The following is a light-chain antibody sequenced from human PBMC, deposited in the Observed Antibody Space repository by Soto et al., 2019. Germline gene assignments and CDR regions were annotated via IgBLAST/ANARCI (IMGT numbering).Light chain of an antibody. CDR2: DVN. V-gene: IGLV2-14*03. Sequence: QSALTQPASVSGSPGQSITISCTGTSSDIGAYNFVSWYQQHPGKAPKLMLYDVNIRPSGLSNRFSGAKSGNTASLTISGHQAEDEAAYYCTSGTTSTTMIFGGGTKLTVL. CDR3: TSGTTSTTMI. J-gene: IGLJ2*01. CDR1: SSDIGAYNF.